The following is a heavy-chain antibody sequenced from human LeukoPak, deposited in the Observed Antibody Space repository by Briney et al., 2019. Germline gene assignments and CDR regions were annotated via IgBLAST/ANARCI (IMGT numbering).Heavy chain of an antibody. CDR2: LSSNNRYI. Sequence: PGGSLRLSCAASGFTFSSYWMSWVRQAPGEGLEWVSSLSSNNRYIYYGDSMKGRFTVSRDNAKNSLYLQMNSLRAEDTAVYYCAREGKDQDFDCWGQGTLVTVSS. V-gene: IGHV3-21*01. J-gene: IGHJ4*02. CDR3: AREGKDQDFDC. CDR1: GFTFSSYW. D-gene: IGHD3-10*01.